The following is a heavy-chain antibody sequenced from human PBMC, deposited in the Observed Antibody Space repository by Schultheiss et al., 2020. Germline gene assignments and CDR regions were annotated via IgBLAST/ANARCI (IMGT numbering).Heavy chain of an antibody. Sequence: SETLSLTCAVYGGSFSGYYWSWNRQPPGKGLEWIGSIYYSGSTYYNPSLKSRVTISVDTSKNQFSLKLSSVTAADTAVYYCARVMGLGYCSSTSCYRIYDAFDIWGQGTMVTVSS. CDR3: ARVMGLGYCSSTSCYRIYDAFDI. CDR1: GGSFSGYY. V-gene: IGHV4-34*01. D-gene: IGHD2-2*01. J-gene: IGHJ3*02. CDR2: IYYSGST.